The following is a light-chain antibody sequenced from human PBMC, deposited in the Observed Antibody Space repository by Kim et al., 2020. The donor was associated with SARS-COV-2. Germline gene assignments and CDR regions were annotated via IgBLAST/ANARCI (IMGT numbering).Light chain of an antibody. J-gene: IGKJ1*01. CDR2: AAS. CDR1: QGIASH. V-gene: IGKV1-9*01. CDR3: QHLDAYPPWT. Sequence: DIQLTQSPSFLSASVGDRVTITCRASQGIASHLAWYQQKPGKAPKLLISAASTLQSGVPSGFSGSGSGTEFTLTISSLQPEDFATYYCQHLDAYPPWTFGQGTKVDIK.